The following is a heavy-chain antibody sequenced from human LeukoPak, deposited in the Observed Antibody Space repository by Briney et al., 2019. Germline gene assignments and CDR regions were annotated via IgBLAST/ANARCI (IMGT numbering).Heavy chain of an antibody. CDR2: FYSGGGT. Sequence: PGGSLSLSCAASGFPLSNYYMSGARQAPGKGLEWVSVFYSGGGTYYAQSVKGRFTISRDNSKNTLDLQINSLSAEDTAVYYCARGYSSGWYGGYWGQGTLVTVSS. CDR1: GFPLSNYY. D-gene: IGHD6-19*01. V-gene: IGHV3-53*01. CDR3: ARGYSSGWYGGY. J-gene: IGHJ4*02.